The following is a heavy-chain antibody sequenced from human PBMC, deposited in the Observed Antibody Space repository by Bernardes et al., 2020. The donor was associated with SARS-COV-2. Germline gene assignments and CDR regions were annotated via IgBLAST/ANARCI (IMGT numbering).Heavy chain of an antibody. J-gene: IGHJ6*02. CDR2: ISYEGSKT. CDR1: GFTFNNFG. CDR3: AKVQAILWIRPYQSARDV. D-gene: IGHD5-18*01. Sequence: GGSLRLSCAASGFTFNNFGMHWVRQAPGKGLEWVAVISYEGSKTFYADSVEGRFTISKDNSKNTVYLEMDSLRPEDTAVYYCAKVQAILWIRPYQSARDVWGQGTTVAVS. V-gene: IGHV3-30*18.